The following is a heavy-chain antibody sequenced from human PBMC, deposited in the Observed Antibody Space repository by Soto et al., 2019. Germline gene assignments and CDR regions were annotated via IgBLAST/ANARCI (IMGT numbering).Heavy chain of an antibody. CDR1: GFTFDNYG. CDR3: AKDTAAVGRYFDY. V-gene: IGHV3-23*01. J-gene: IGHJ4*02. Sequence: PGGSLRLSCASSGFTFDNYGMTWVRQAPGKGLEWVSSIGASGGSTYYADPVKGRFTTSRDNSKSTLYLQMNSLRAEDTAIYYCAKDTAAVGRYFDYWGQGALVTVS. D-gene: IGHD6-13*01. CDR2: IGASGGST.